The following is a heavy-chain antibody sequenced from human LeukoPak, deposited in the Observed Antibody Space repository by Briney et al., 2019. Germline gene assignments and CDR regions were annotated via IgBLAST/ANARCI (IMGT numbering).Heavy chain of an antibody. D-gene: IGHD2-21*01. CDR2: ISDSGST. Sequence: SETLSLTCTVSGGSVSYYYWNWIRQPPEKGLEFIGYISDSGSTDYNPSLKGRVTISVDTSQNQISLKLTSVTAADTAVYYCARGGSWSYSIWLDPWGQGALVTVSS. CDR3: ARGGSWSYSIWLDP. CDR1: GGSVSYYY. V-gene: IGHV4-59*02. J-gene: IGHJ5*02.